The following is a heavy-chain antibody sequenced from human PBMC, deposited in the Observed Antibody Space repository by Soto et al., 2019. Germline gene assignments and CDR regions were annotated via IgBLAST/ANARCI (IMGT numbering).Heavy chain of an antibody. CDR3: ARLPPRGSYRYVYFDY. CDR2: INHSGST. J-gene: IGHJ4*02. Sequence: PSETLSLTCAVYGGSFSGYYWSWIRQPPGKGLEWIGEINHSGSTNYNPSLKSRVTISVDTSKNQFSLKLSSVTAADTAVYYCARLPPRGSYRYVYFDYWGQGTLVTVSS. V-gene: IGHV4-34*01. D-gene: IGHD3-16*02. CDR1: GGSFSGYY.